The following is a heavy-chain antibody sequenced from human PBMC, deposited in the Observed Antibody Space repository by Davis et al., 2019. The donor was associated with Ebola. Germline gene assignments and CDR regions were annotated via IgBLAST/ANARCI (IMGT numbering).Heavy chain of an antibody. CDR3: ARALGYCRFDP. J-gene: IGHJ5*02. CDR1: GDSIDRHY. D-gene: IGHD2-15*01. CDR2: VYYSGTT. Sequence: MPSETLSLTCTVSGDSIDRHYWSWVRQPPGEGLEWIGYVYYSGTTNYNPSLTGRVTMSVDTSKNQFSLKLSSVTAADTAVYYCARALGYCRFDPWGQGTLVTVSS. V-gene: IGHV4-59*11.